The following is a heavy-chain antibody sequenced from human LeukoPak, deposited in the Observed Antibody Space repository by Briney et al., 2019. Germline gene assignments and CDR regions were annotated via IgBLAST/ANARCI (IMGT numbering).Heavy chain of an antibody. CDR3: ARYYCPNGVCQGFDY. D-gene: IGHD2-8*01. CDR1: GGSISGYY. CDR2: IHSNGRT. J-gene: IGHJ4*02. V-gene: IGHV4-59*01. Sequence: SETLSLTCSVSGGSISGYYWSWIRQPPGKGLEWIGYIHSNGRTNSNPSLKSRVTISVDTFKNHFSLTLISVTAADTAVYYCARYYCPNGVCQGFDYWGQGTLVTVSS.